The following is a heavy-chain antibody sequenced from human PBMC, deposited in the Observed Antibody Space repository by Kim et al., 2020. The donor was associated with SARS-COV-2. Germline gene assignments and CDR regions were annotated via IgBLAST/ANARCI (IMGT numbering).Heavy chain of an antibody. CDR1: GFSFRNAW. Sequence: GGSLRLSCAASGFSFRNAWMSWVRQAPGKGLEWVGRIKTKTEGGTTDYAAPVKGRFTISRDDSKDTLYLQLNSLITEDTAVYFCITFSVPLFNYWGQGTL. J-gene: IGHJ4*02. D-gene: IGHD1-26*01. CDR2: IKTKTEGGTT. CDR3: ITFSVPLFNY. V-gene: IGHV3-15*01.